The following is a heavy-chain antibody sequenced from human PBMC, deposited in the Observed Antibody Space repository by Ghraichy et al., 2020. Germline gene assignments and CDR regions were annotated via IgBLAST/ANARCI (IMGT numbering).Heavy chain of an antibody. V-gene: IGHV1-2*02. Sequence: ASVKVSCKASGYTFTGYYMHWVRQAPGQGFECMGWIHPNSGGTNYAQKFQGRVTMTRDTSINTVYMDLSRLTSDDTAVCFCARKMITATTTAFDYWGQGALVSVSS. CDR1: GYTFTGYY. D-gene: IGHD1-7*01. J-gene: IGHJ4*02. CDR2: IHPNSGGT. CDR3: ARKMITATTTAFDY.